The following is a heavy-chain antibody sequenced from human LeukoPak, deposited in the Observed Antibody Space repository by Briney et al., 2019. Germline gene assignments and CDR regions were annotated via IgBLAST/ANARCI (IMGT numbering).Heavy chain of an antibody. CDR2: IYYSGST. CDR1: GGSISSSSYY. D-gene: IGHD3-10*01. Sequence: PSETLSLTRTVSGGSISSSSYYWGWIRQPPGKGLEWIGSIYYSGSTYYNPSLKSRVTISVDTSKNQFSLKLSSVTAADTAVYYCARGRCYPINWGQGTLVTVSS. V-gene: IGHV4-39*01. CDR3: ARGRCYPIN. J-gene: IGHJ4*02.